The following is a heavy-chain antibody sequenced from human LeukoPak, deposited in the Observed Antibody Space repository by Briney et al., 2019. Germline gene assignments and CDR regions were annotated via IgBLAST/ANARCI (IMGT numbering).Heavy chain of an antibody. CDR1: GYTFTSYG. Sequence: ASVKVSCKASGYTFTSYGISWVRQAPGQGLEWMGWISACNGNTNYAQKLQGRVTMTTDTSTSTAYMELRSLRSDDTAVYYCAKTAAAGTHWFDPWGQGTLVTVSS. CDR2: ISACNGNT. V-gene: IGHV1-18*01. J-gene: IGHJ5*02. D-gene: IGHD6-13*01. CDR3: AKTAAAGTHWFDP.